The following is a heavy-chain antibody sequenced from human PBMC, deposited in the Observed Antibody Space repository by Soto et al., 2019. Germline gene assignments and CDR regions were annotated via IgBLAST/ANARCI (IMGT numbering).Heavy chain of an antibody. CDR1: GYTLTSND. V-gene: IGHV1-8*01. Sequence: ASVKVSCKASGYTLTSNDVNWVRQAAGQGLEWLGWMNPNSGHTGYGQKFQGRVTLTRDTSTNTAYMELSSLTSDDTAVYFCARGPSGVRDPRSPTFLNEAFDLWGQGTMVTVSS. J-gene: IGHJ3*01. CDR3: ARGPSGVRDPRSPTFLNEAFDL. CDR2: MNPNSGHT. D-gene: IGHD3-10*01.